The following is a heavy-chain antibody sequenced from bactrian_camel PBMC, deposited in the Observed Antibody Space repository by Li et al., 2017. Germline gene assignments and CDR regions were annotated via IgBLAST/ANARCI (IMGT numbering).Heavy chain of an antibody. V-gene: IGHV3S1*01. CDR2: INIDSTVT. Sequence: HVQLVESGGGSVQPGGSLKLSCAISGYSSSSYCMGWVRQAPGKGLEWVSTINIDSTVTQYLDSVKGRFTISRDNAKNTLHLQLNSLKSEDTAMYYCAKDLGFEYNFWGQGTQVTVS. CDR3: AKDLGFEYNF. J-gene: IGHJ4*01. D-gene: IGHD1*01. CDR1: GYSSSSYC.